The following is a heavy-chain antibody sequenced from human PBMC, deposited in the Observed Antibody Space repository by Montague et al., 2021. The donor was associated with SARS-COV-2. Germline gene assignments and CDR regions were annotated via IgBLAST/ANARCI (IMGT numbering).Heavy chain of an antibody. CDR2: IYYTGNT. Sequence: SETLSLTCTVSGGSITNNIDYWAWIRQPPGKGLEWIVSIYYTGNTYYXPSLKSRVTISVVTSKNHFTLKLCSVTAAETAVYYCARLKRYFDSSDSHSAFDFWGQGTKVTVSS. CDR1: GGSITNNIDY. J-gene: IGHJ3*01. CDR3: ARLKRYFDSSDSHSAFDF. D-gene: IGHD3-22*01. V-gene: IGHV4-39*02.